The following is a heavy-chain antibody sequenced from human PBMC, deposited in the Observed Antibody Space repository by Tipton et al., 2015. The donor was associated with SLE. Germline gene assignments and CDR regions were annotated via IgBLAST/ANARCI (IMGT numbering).Heavy chain of an antibody. CDR1: GVSTSSGGYF. D-gene: IGHD3-9*01. CDR2: IHHRGTT. V-gene: IGHV4-31*03. CDR3: VSSGYPLGTFES. J-gene: IGHJ3*02. Sequence: TLSLTCTVSGVSTSSGGYFWNWIRRYPGKGLEWIGSIHHRGTTHYNPSLKSRVTLAVDTSKNQFSLKLSVVTAADTAVYYCVSSGYPLGTFESWGQGTMVTVSS.